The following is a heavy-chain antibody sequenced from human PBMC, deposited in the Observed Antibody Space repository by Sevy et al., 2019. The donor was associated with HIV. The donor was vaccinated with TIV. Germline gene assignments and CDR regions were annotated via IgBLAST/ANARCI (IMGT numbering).Heavy chain of an antibody. Sequence: GGSLRLSCAASGFTFDDYAMHWVRQAPGKGLEWVSGISWNSGSIGYADSVKGRFTISRDNAKNSLYLQMNSLRAEDTALYYCVKDRVAVAGAFDYWGQGTLVTVSS. CDR2: ISWNSGSI. CDR1: GFTFDDYA. D-gene: IGHD6-19*01. CDR3: VKDRVAVAGAFDY. V-gene: IGHV3-9*01. J-gene: IGHJ4*02.